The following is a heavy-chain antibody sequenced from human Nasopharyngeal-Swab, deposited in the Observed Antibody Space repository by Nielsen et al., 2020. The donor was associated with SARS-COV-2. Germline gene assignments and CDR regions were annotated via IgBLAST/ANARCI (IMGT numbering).Heavy chain of an antibody. CDR2: INPSGGST. CDR3: ARGGDIVVVPAAIGYFQH. V-gene: IGHV1-46*01. D-gene: IGHD2-2*01. Sequence: ASVKVSCKASGYTFTSYYMHWVRQAPGQGLEWMGIINPSGGSTSYAQKFQGRVTMTRDTSTSTVYMELSSLRSEDTAVYYCARGGDIVVVPAAIGYFQHWGQGTLVTVSS. CDR1: GYTFTSYY. J-gene: IGHJ1*01.